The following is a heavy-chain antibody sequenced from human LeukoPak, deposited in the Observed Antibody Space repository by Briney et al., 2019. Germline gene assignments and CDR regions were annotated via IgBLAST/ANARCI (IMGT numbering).Heavy chain of an antibody. CDR1: GGSLSSSSYY. D-gene: IGHD3-10*01. V-gene: IGHV4-39*01. CDR3: ARFPRSGSSFDY. CDR2: SYYSGST. J-gene: IGHJ4*02. Sequence: SETLSLTCTVSGGSLSSSSYYWGWIRQPPGKGLEWIGSSYYSGSTYYNPSLKSRVTISVDTSKNQFSLKLSSVTAADTAVYYCARFPRSGSSFDYWGQGTLVTVSS.